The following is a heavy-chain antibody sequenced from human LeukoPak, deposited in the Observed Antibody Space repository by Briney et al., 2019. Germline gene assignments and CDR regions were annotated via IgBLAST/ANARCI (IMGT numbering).Heavy chain of an antibody. CDR2: IGSRGATI. CDR1: GFTFSNYE. D-gene: IGHD1-26*01. Sequence: TGGSLRLSCAASGFTFSNYEMNWVRQAPGKGLDWVSYIGSRGATIYYADSVKGRFTISRDNSKNTLYLQMNSLRSEDTAVYYCAKRSGINYGYFDSWGQGTLVTVSS. CDR3: AKRSGINYGYFDS. V-gene: IGHV3-48*03. J-gene: IGHJ4*02.